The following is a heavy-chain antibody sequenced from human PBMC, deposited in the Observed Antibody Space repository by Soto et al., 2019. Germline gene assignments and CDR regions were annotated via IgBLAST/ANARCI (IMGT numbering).Heavy chain of an antibody. CDR1: GDSIYRSYW. V-gene: IGHV4-4*02. CDR2: IFHTGTT. Sequence: QVQLLESGPGLVKPSGTLSLTCGVSGDSIYRSYWWSWVRLPPGKGPEWIGEIFHTGTTNYNPSLKSRLTMSVDKSKKEISLKLDSVTAADTAVYFCARSARYGVVEDYWGQGTGVTVSS. D-gene: IGHD2-15*01. CDR3: ARSARYGVVEDY. J-gene: IGHJ4*02.